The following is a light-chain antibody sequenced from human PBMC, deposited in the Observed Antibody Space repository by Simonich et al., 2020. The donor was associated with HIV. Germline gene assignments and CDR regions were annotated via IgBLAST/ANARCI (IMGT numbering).Light chain of an antibody. CDR2: KDS. CDR3: YSAADNNLGV. V-gene: IGLV3-27*01. J-gene: IGLJ3*02. CDR1: VHAKKY. Sequence: SYELTQPSSVSVSPGQTARTTCSGDVHAKKYVRCFRQKPGQAPVLVIFKDSEGPSGIPERFSGSSSGATVTLTISGAQDEDEADYYCYSAADNNLGVFGGGTKLTVL.